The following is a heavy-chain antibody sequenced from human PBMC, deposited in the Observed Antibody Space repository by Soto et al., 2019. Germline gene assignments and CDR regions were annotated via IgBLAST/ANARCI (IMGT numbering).Heavy chain of an antibody. CDR2: VSVPSGDT. CDR1: GYSFSSFG. J-gene: IGHJ4*02. D-gene: IGHD2-15*01. CDR3: ARTCRSGGSCYLEY. V-gene: IGHV1-18*01. Sequence: ASVKVSCKASGYSFSSFGISWVRQAPGQGLEWVGWVSVPSGDTSSAQNFQGRVTVTTDTSTSTAYMEVGSLRSDDTAVYYCARTCRSGGSCYLEYWGKGTLVTVSS.